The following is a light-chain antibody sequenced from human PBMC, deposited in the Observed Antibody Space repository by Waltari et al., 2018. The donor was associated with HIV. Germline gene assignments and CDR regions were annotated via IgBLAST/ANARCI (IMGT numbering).Light chain of an antibody. CDR2: TNT. CDR3: ATWDDSLNGHVV. V-gene: IGLV1-44*01. J-gene: IGLJ2*01. Sequence: QSVLPQPPSASGTPGQRVTISCFGSSSNIGDNTVNWYQQLPGTAPKLHNYTNTQRPSGVPDRFSGSKSGTSASLAISGLQSEDEADYYCATWDDSLNGHVVFGGGTKLTVL. CDR1: SSNIGDNT.